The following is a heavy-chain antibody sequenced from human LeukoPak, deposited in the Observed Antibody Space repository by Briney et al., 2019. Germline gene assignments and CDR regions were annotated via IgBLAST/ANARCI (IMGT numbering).Heavy chain of an antibody. CDR1: GFNLNIYT. J-gene: IGHJ4*02. Sequence: GGSLRLSCAASGFNLNIYTISWVRQAPGKGLEWVSAITGRTYTTCYADSVKGRFTVSRDNSKNTLYLQMNSLRAEDTAMYFCAKDRDSGDSADYWGQGTLVTVSS. D-gene: IGHD5-12*01. CDR2: ITGRTYTT. CDR3: AKDRDSGDSADY. V-gene: IGHV3-23*01.